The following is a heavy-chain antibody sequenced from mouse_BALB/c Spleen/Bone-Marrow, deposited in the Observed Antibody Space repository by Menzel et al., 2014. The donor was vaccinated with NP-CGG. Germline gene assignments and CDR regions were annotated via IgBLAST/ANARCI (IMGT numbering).Heavy chain of an antibody. CDR3: ARGNYGNYGVYYAMDY. V-gene: IGHV1-18*01. CDR2: INPYNGGT. D-gene: IGHD2-1*01. CDR1: GYSFTGYT. Sequence: EVQLQESGPELVKPGASMKISCKASGYSFTGYTMNWVKQSHGKNLEWIGLINPYNGGTSYNQKFKGKATLTVDKSSSTAYMELLSLTSEDSAVYYCARGNYGNYGVYYAMDYWGQGTSVTVSS. J-gene: IGHJ4*01.